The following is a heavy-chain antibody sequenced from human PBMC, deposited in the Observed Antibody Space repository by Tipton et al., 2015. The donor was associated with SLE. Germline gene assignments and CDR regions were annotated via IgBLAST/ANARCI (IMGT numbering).Heavy chain of an antibody. D-gene: IGHD3-10*01. V-gene: IGHV4-34*01. CDR3: ARATRPLWFGELLFDY. Sequence: TLSLTCAVYGGSFSGYYWSWIRQPPGKGLEWIGEINHSGSTNYNPSLKSRVTISVDTSKNQFSLKMSSVTAADTAVYYCARATRPLWFGELLFDYWGQGTLVTVSS. J-gene: IGHJ4*02. CDR2: INHSGST. CDR1: GGSFSGYY.